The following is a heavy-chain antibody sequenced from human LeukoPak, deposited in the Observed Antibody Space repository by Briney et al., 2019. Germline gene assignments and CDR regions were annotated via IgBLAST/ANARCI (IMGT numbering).Heavy chain of an antibody. J-gene: IGHJ4*02. CDR1: GFTFSSHA. V-gene: IGHV3-30*04. D-gene: IGHD4-23*01. CDR2: ISYDGSIS. Sequence: PGGSLRLSCTASGFTFSSHAMHWVRQTSGKGLERVTVISYDGSISYYTDSVKGRFTFSRDNSKNTLYLQMNSLRAEDTAVYYCVRTVATVGVSKPLDYWGQGALVIVSS. CDR3: VRTVATVGVSKPLDY.